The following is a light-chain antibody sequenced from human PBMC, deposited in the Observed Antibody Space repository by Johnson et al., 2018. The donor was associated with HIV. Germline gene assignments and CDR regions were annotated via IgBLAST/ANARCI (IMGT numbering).Light chain of an antibody. CDR3: GTWDSSLSVYV. V-gene: IGLV1-51*01. J-gene: IGLJ1*01. Sequence: QSVLTQPPSVSAAPGQKVTISCSGSSSNIGDNFVSWYQQLPGRAPKLLIYDNKKRPSGISDRVSGSKSGKSVTLGITGLQTGDEADYYCGTWDSSLSVYVFGTGTKVTVL. CDR1: SSNIGDNF. CDR2: DNK.